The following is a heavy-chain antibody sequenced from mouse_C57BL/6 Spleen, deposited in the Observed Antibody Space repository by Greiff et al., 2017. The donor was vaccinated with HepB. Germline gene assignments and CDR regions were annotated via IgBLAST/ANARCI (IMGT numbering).Heavy chain of an antibody. CDR2: IYPGSGNT. CDR1: GYTFTDYY. D-gene: IGHD2-1*01. Sequence: LVESGAELVRPGASVKLSCKASGYTFTDYYINWVKQRPGQGLEWIARIYPGSGNTYYNEKFKGKATLTAEKSSSTAYMQLSSLTSEDSAVYFCARGHYGKDYAMDYWGQGTSVTVSS. CDR3: ARGHYGKDYAMDY. J-gene: IGHJ4*01. V-gene: IGHV1-76*01.